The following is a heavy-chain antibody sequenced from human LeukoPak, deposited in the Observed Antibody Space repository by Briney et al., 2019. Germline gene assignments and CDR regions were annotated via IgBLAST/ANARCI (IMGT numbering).Heavy chain of an antibody. CDR1: GFTFSSYA. CDR2: ISGSGGST. V-gene: IGHV3-23*01. D-gene: IGHD3-9*01. CDR3: AREGGRDFDWLLYDDY. Sequence: PGGSLRLSCAASGFTFSSYAMSWVRQAPGKGLEWVSAISGSGGSTYYADSVKGRFTISRDNAKNSLYLQMNSLRAEDTAVYYCAREGGRDFDWLLYDDYWGQGTLVTVSS. J-gene: IGHJ4*02.